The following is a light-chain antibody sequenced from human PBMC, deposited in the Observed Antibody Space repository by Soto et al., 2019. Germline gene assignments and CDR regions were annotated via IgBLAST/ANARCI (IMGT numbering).Light chain of an antibody. CDR2: GAS. CDR1: QVVSSN. J-gene: IGKJ4*02. V-gene: IGKV3-15*01. CDR3: QQYIRWPLT. Sequence: EMMVTQSPATLSVSPGERVTLSCRASQVVSSNLAWYQQKPGQAPRPLIYGASTRATGTPARFSGSGSGTEFTLTISSLQSEDYAVYFCQQYIRWPLTFGEGTKVDIK.